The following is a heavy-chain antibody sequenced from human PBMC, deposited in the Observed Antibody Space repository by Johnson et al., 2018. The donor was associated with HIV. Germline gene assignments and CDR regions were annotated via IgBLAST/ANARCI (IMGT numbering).Heavy chain of an antibody. V-gene: IGHV3-30*02. CDR1: GFTFSNAW. CDR2: IRYDGSNK. D-gene: IGHD2-8*01. CDR3: AKGLVYADPDDAFDI. J-gene: IGHJ3*02. Sequence: QVQLVESGGGLVKPGGSLRLSCAASGFTFSNAWMSWVRQAPGKGLEWVAFIRYDGSNKYYADSVKGRFTISRDNSKNTLYLQMNSLRAEDTAVYYCAKGLVYADPDDAFDIWGQGTMVTVSS.